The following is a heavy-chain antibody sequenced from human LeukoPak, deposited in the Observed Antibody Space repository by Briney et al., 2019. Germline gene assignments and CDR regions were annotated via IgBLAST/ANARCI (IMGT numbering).Heavy chain of an antibody. V-gene: IGHV1-2*06. J-gene: IGHJ4*02. Sequence: GASVKVSCKASGYTFTGYYMHWVRQAPGPGLEWMGRINPNSGGTNYAQKFQGRVTMTRDTSISTAYMELSRLRSDDTAMYYCARVGDFWSGSDYWGQGTLVTVSS. CDR1: GYTFTGYY. D-gene: IGHD3-3*01. CDR3: ARVGDFWSGSDY. CDR2: INPNSGGT.